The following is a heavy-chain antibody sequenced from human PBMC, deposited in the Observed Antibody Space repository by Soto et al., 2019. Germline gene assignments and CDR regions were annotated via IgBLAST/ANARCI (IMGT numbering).Heavy chain of an antibody. CDR1: GFTFSSYA. D-gene: IGHD3-10*01. CDR2: ISDSGGRT. CDR3: AKDRYSGAGSYYSADEY. J-gene: IGHJ4*02. V-gene: IGHV3-23*01. Sequence: PGGSLRLSCAASGFTFSSYAMSWVRQAPGKGLGWVSLISDSGGRTSYADSVKGRFTISRDNSKNTVYLQMNSLRAEDTAIYYCAKDRYSGAGSYYSADEYWGQGTLVSV.